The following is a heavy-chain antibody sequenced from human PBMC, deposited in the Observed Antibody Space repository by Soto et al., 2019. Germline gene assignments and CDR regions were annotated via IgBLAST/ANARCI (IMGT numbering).Heavy chain of an antibody. D-gene: IGHD2-21*01. J-gene: IGHJ5*02. CDR2: IYYSRST. CDR1: GGPISSGDYY. Sequence: QVQLQESGPGLVKPSQTLSLTCTVSGGPISSGDYYWSWIGQPPGKGMEWIGHIYYSRSTYYNPSLKSRVTISVDRSKNQCSLNLSSVTAADTAVYYCARVVVERPFYNWFDPWGQGTLVIVSS. V-gene: IGHV4-30-4*01. CDR3: ARVVVERPFYNWFDP.